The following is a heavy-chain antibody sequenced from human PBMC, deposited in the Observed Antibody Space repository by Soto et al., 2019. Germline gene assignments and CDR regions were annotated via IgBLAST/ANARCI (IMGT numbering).Heavy chain of an antibody. CDR1: GYSISTGYY. D-gene: IGHD3-22*01. CDR3: ARVAYFDTTGYYYYFDY. J-gene: IGHJ4*02. CDR2: IYRSGST. Sequence: LSLTCAVSGYSISTGYYWGWIRQPPGKGLEWIGSIYRSGSTYYNPSLKSRVTISMDMSKNQFSLKLTSVTAADTAVYYCARVAYFDTTGYYYYFDYWGQGTLVTVSS. V-gene: IGHV4-38-2*01.